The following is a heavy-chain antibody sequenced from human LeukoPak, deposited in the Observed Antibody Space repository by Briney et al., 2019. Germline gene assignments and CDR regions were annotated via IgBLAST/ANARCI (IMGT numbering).Heavy chain of an antibody. V-gene: IGHV3-48*04. Sequence: GGSLRLSCAASGFTFSSYSMNWVRQAPGEGLEWVSYISSLSGTIYYADSVKGRFTISRDNAKNSLDLHLNSLRAEDTAVYYCAREDGYSDSSEFDYWGQGTLVLVSS. D-gene: IGHD5-24*01. J-gene: IGHJ4*02. CDR1: GFTFSSYS. CDR2: ISSLSGTI. CDR3: AREDGYSDSSEFDY.